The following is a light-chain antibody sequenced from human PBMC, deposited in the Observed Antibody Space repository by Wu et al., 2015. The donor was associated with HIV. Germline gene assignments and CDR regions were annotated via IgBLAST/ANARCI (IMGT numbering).Light chain of an antibody. V-gene: IGKV3-15*01. CDR2: GAS. CDR1: QSIGNN. J-gene: IGKJ5*01. CDR3: QQYQSWPPIT. Sequence: EIVMTQSPDTLSVSPGESATLSCWASQSIGNNLAWYQQRPGQAPSLLIYGASIRAPGIPARFSGSGSGTQFTLTISSMQSEDFAVYFCQQYQSWPPITFGQGTRLEIK.